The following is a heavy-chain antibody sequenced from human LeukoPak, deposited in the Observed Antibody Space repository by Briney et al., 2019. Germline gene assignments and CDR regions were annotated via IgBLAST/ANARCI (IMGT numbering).Heavy chain of an antibody. J-gene: IGHJ6*02. CDR2: ISSSSDTI. CDR3: ARDGEDGWFGEIFYGMDV. Sequence: GGSLRLSCAASGFTFGPYTMNWVRQAPGKGLEWVSYISSSSDTIYYANSVKGRFTISRDNAKNSLYLQMNSLRAEDTAVYYCARDGEDGWFGEIFYGMDVWGQGTTVTVSS. V-gene: IGHV3-48*04. D-gene: IGHD3-10*01. CDR1: GFTFGPYT.